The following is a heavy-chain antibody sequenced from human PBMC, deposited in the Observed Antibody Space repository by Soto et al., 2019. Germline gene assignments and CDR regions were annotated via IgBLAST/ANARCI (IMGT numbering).Heavy chain of an antibody. CDR1: GGTFSTYT. CDR3: ATFRGDGYNYY. D-gene: IGHD5-12*01. J-gene: IGHJ4*02. CDR2: IIPILGIA. Sequence: QVQLVQSGAEVKNPGSSVKVSCKASGGTFSTYTVSWVRQAPGQGLEWMGRIIPILGIANYAQKFQGRVTITADKSTSTAYMELSSLRSEDTAVYYCATFRGDGYNYYWGQGTLVTVSS. V-gene: IGHV1-69*02.